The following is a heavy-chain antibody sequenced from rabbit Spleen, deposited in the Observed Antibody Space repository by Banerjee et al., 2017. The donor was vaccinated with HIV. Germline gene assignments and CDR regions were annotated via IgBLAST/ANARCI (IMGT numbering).Heavy chain of an antibody. CDR1: GFDFTSDY. CDR2: IYTAGGTT. CDR3: ARAIVPWLGLTRLDL. V-gene: IGHV1S7*01. J-gene: IGHJ3*01. D-gene: IGHD4-1*01. Sequence: QLKETGGGLVQPGGSLTLSCKASGFDFTSDYMSWVRQAPGKGLEWIGLIYTAGGTTDYASWVNGRFTISSDNAQNTVDLQMNSLTAADTATYFCARAIVPWLGLTRLDLWGQGTLVTVS.